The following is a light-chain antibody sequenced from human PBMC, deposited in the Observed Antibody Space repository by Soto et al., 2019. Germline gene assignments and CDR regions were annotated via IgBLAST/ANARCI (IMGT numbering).Light chain of an antibody. Sequence: EIVLTQSPATLSLSPGERATLSCRASQSVSSYLAWYQQKPGQPPRLLIYGATTRATGIPARFSGSGSGTEFTLTISSLQSEDFAVYYCQQYNNWPLTFGGGTKVDI. CDR1: QSVSSY. CDR2: GAT. CDR3: QQYNNWPLT. J-gene: IGKJ4*01. V-gene: IGKV3D-15*01.